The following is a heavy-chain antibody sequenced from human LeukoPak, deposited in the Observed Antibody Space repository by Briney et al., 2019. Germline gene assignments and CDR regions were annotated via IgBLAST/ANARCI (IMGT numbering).Heavy chain of an antibody. CDR3: ARRRDGYNSGAFHV. D-gene: IGHD5-24*01. CDR2: ISGSGDIT. CDR1: GFTFNNYA. V-gene: IGHV3-23*01. Sequence: GGFLRLSCAASGFTFNNYAMSWVRQAPGKGLEWVSDISGSGDITYYADSVKGRFTISRDNSKNTLYLQMNGLRAEDTARYYCARRRDGYNSGAFHVWGRGTMVTVSS. J-gene: IGHJ3*01.